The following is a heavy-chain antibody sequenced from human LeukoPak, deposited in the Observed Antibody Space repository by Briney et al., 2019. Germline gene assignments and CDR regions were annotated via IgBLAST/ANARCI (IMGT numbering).Heavy chain of an antibody. D-gene: IGHD5-18*01. Sequence: LPGGSLRLSCVDSGFTFSSYAMTWVRQAPGKGLEWVSAISGSGGGTYYADSVKGRFTISRDNSKNTLYLRMNSLRAEDTAVYYCVKNGGDSYGTGHFDYWGQGTLVTVSS. CDR2: ISGSGGGT. CDR3: VKNGGDSYGTGHFDY. J-gene: IGHJ4*02. CDR1: GFTFSSYA. V-gene: IGHV3-23*01.